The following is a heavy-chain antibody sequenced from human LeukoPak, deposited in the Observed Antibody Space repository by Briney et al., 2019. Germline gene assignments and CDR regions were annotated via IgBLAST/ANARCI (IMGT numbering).Heavy chain of an antibody. CDR1: GDIVSSNSAA. D-gene: IGHD6-19*01. J-gene: IGHJ4*02. CDR2: TYYRSNLYN. Sequence: SQTLSLTCALSGDIVSSNSAAWHWIRQSPSRGLEWLGRTYYRSNLYNDYAVSVKSRITINPDTSKNQFSLQLNSVTPEDTAVYYCARDTRGEYSSGWAFDYWGQGTLVTVSS. V-gene: IGHV6-1*01. CDR3: ARDTRGEYSSGWAFDY.